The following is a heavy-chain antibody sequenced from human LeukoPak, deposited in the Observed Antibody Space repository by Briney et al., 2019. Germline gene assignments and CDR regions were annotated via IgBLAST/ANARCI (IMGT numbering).Heavy chain of an antibody. CDR2: ISRSSTYI. V-gene: IGHV3-21*01. Sequence: PGGSLRLSCSASGFTFSKYGMSWVRQAPGKGLEWVSSISRSSTYIYYADSVKGRFTISRDNAKNSLYLQLNSLRAEDTAVYYCARDGAPYDYGDFLDFDYWGQGTLVTVSS. J-gene: IGHJ4*02. CDR3: ARDGAPYDYGDFLDFDY. D-gene: IGHD4-17*01. CDR1: GFTFSKYG.